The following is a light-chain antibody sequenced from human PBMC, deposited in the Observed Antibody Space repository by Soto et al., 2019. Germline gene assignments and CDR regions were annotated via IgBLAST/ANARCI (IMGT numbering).Light chain of an antibody. V-gene: IGLV2-8*01. Sequence: QSVLTQPPSASGSPGDSVTISCTGTSSDVGSYKYVSWYQQHPGKAPKLMIYEVSKRPSGVPDRFSGSKSGTTASLTVSGLQADDEADYYCSSYTGDNDYVLFGGGTKLTVL. CDR1: SSDVGSYKY. CDR2: EVS. CDR3: SSYTGDNDYVL. J-gene: IGLJ3*02.